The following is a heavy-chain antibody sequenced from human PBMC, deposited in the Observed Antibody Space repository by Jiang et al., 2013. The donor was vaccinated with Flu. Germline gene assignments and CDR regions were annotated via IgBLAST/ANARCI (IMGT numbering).Heavy chain of an antibody. V-gene: IGHV1-69*01. D-gene: IGHD5-12*01. CDR2: IIPIFGTA. CDR1: FSSYA. J-gene: IGHJ6*02. CDR3: AKDTQVATIWVYGMDV. Sequence: FSSYAISWVRQAPGQGLEWMGGIIPIFGTANYAQKFQGRVTITADESTSTAYMELSSLRSEDTAVYYCAKDTQVATIWVYGMDVWGQGTTVTVSS.